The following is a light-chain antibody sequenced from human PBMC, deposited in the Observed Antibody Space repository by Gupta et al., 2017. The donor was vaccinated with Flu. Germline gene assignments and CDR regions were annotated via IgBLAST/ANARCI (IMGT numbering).Light chain of an antibody. CDR3: TSYTSSNNMV. CDR2: DVS. CDR1: SSDIGGYNS. V-gene: IGLV2-14*03. Sequence: QSALTQPASVSGSPGQSIAISCTGTSSDIGGYNSVSWYQQPPGTAPKLVSEDVSNRPEGISELSAGNKAGTAALTTRSGHRSDDEASYYWTSYTSSNNMVFGGGTKLTVL. J-gene: IGLJ3*02.